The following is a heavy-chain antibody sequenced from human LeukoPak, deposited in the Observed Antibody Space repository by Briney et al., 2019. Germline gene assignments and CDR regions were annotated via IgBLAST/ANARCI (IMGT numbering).Heavy chain of an antibody. Sequence: PGGSLRLSCAASGFTFSSYGMSWVRQAPGKGLEWVASIKQDGSEKNYVDSVKGRFTISRDNAKKSLYLQMNSLRAEDAAVYYCARDIPIKGSGDWFDPWGQGTLVTVSS. CDR2: IKQDGSEK. V-gene: IGHV3-7*01. D-gene: IGHD1-14*01. CDR3: ARDIPIKGSGDWFDP. CDR1: GFTFSSYG. J-gene: IGHJ5*02.